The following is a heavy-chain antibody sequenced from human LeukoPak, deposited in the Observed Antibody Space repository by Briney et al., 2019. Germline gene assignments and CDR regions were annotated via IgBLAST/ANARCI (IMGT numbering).Heavy chain of an antibody. CDR3: AIPRDGYKNYYFDY. Sequence: VASVKVSCKASGYTFTNNFMHWVRQAPGQGLEWMGWINPNSGGTNYAQKFQGRVTMTRDTSISTAYMELSRLRSDDTAVYYCAIPRDGYKNYYFDYWGQGTLVTVSS. CDR2: INPNSGGT. V-gene: IGHV1-2*02. D-gene: IGHD5-24*01. J-gene: IGHJ4*02. CDR1: GYTFTNNF.